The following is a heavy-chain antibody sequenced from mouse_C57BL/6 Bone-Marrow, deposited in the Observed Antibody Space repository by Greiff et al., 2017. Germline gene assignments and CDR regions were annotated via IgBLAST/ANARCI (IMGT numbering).Heavy chain of an antibody. J-gene: IGHJ4*01. CDR3: ARKDPSDAMDY. CDR1: GYTFTSYW. V-gene: IGHV1-55*01. Sequence: QVQLQQPGAELVKPGASVKMSCKASGYTFTSYWITWVKQRPGQGLEWIGDIYPGSGSTNYNEKFKSQATLTVDTSSSTAYMQLSSLTSEDSAVYYCARKDPSDAMDYWGQGTSVTVSS. CDR2: IYPGSGST.